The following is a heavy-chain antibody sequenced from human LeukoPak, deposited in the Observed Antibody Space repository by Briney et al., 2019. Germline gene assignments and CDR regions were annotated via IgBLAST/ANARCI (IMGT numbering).Heavy chain of an antibody. CDR1: GFTFDDYG. V-gene: IGHV3-20*01. Sequence: PRGSLRLSCAASGFTFDDYGMSWVRQAPGKGLEWVSGINWNGGSTGYADSVKGRFTISRDNAKNSLYLQMNSLRAEDTALYHCARVGGIAVAGSPFDYWGQGTLVTVSS. D-gene: IGHD6-19*01. J-gene: IGHJ4*02. CDR3: ARVGGIAVAGSPFDY. CDR2: INWNGGST.